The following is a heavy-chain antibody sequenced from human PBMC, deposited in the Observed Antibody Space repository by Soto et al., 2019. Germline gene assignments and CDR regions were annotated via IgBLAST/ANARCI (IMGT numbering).Heavy chain of an antibody. CDR3: ARIADYYDSSGYFGPWFDP. V-gene: IGHV4-28*01. Sequence: PSETLSVTCAVSGYSISSSNWWGWIRQPPGKGLEWIGYIYYSGSTYYNPSLKSRVTMSVDTSKNQFSLKLSSVTAVDTAVYYCARIADYYDSSGYFGPWFDPWGQATLVTV. CDR1: GYSISSSNW. CDR2: IYYSGST. J-gene: IGHJ5*02. D-gene: IGHD3-22*01.